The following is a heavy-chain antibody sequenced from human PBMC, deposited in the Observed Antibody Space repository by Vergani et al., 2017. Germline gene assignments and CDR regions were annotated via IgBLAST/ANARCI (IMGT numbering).Heavy chain of an antibody. D-gene: IGHD2-21*02. CDR2: IIPIFGTA. V-gene: IGHV1-69*01. CDR3: AKGGCGGDCYLRHDYYYYYMDV. CDR1: GGTFSSYA. Sequence: QVQLVQSGAEVKKPGSSVKVSCKASGGTFSSYAISWVRQAPGQGLEWMGGIIPIFGTANYAQKFQGRVTITADESTSTAYMELSSLRSEDTAVYYCAKGGCGGDCYLRHDYYYYYMDVWGKGTTVTVSS. J-gene: IGHJ6*03.